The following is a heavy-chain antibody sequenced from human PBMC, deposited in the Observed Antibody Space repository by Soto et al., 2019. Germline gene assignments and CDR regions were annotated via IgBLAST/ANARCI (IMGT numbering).Heavy chain of an antibody. Sequence: SETLSLTCTVSGGSISSNNYYWSWIRQHPEKGLEWIGYIYYSGNTYYNPSLKSRVSISADTSKNQFSLNLTSVTAADTAVYYCATVVAAMVLRFNYWGQGTLVTVSS. CDR1: GGSISSNNYY. V-gene: IGHV4-31*03. CDR2: IYYSGNT. D-gene: IGHD5-18*01. J-gene: IGHJ4*02. CDR3: ATVVAAMVLRFNY.